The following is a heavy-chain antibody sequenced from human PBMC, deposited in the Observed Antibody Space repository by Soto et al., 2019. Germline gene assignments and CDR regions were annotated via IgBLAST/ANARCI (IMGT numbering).Heavy chain of an antibody. CDR2: IIPIFGTA. CDR3: ARDTEGRDGYYFDY. Sequence: VKVSCKASGGTFSSYAISWVRQAPGQGLEWMGGIIPIFGTANYAQKFQGRVTITADESTSTAYMELSSLRSEDTAVYYCARDTEGRDGYYFDYWGQGTLVTVSS. J-gene: IGHJ4*02. D-gene: IGHD2-8*02. V-gene: IGHV1-69*01. CDR1: GGTFSSYA.